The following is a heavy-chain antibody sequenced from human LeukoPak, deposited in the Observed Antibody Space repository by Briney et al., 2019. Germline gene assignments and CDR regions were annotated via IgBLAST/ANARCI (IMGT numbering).Heavy chain of an antibody. J-gene: IGHJ4*02. CDR2: IYYSGST. Sequence: SETLSLTCTVSGGSISSYYWSWIRQPPGKGLEWIGYIYYSGSTNYNPSLKSRVTISVDTSKNQFSLKLSSVTAADTAVYYCARETVGASPFFDYWGQGTLVTVSS. V-gene: IGHV4-59*01. CDR3: ARETVGASPFFDY. CDR1: GGSISSYY. D-gene: IGHD1-26*01.